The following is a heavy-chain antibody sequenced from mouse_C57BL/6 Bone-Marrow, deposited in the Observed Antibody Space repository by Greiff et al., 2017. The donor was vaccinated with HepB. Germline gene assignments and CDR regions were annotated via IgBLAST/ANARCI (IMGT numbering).Heavy chain of an antibody. J-gene: IGHJ2*01. CDR2: INPNNGGT. CDR1: GYTFTDYN. D-gene: IGHD1-1*01. CDR3: ARRLITTHY. Sequence: DVKLVESGPELVKPGASVKMSCKASGYTFTDYNMHWVKQSHGKSLEWIGYINPNNGGTSYNQKFKGKATLTVNKSSSTAYMELRSLTSEDSAVYYCARRLITTHYWGQGTTLTVSS. V-gene: IGHV1-22*01.